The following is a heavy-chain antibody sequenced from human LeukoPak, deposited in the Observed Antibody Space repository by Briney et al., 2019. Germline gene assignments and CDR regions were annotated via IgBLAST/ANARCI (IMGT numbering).Heavy chain of an antibody. D-gene: IGHD6-13*01. CDR2: IIPILGIA. CDR3: ARDPYSSSWIFDY. Sequence: SVKVSCKASGGTFSSYAISWVRQAPGQRLEWMGRIIPILGIANYAQKFQGRVTITADKSTSTAYMELSSLRSEDTAVYYCARDPYSSSWIFDYWGQGTLVTVSS. V-gene: IGHV1-69*04. J-gene: IGHJ4*02. CDR1: GGTFSSYA.